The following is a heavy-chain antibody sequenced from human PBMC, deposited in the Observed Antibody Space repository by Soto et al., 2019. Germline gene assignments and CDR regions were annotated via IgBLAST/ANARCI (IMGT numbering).Heavy chain of an antibody. CDR1: VFTVNIYP. J-gene: IGHJ6*02. CDR3: AKGVLSFHYGMEV. V-gene: IGHV3-23*01. Sequence: GGSLRLSCATSVFTVNIYPMTWVRQAPGKGLEWVSSISSTAGRTSSYADSVKGRFAISRDFSDNTVYLQMNNLRVDDTAVYFCAKGVLSFHYGMEVWGQGTTVTVSS. CDR2: ISSTAGRTS. D-gene: IGHD3-10*01.